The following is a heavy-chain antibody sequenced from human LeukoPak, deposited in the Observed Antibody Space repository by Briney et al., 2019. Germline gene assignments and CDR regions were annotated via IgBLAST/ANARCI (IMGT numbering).Heavy chain of an antibody. CDR2: ISSSSTYI. CDR1: GFTFSSYA. D-gene: IGHD3-3*01. Sequence: GGSLRLSCAASGFTFSSYAMSWVRQAPGKGLEWVSSISSSSTYIYYVDSVKGRFTISRDDAKNSLYLQMNSLRADDTAVYYCARDWSGDDYWGQGTLVTVSS. CDR3: ARDWSGDDY. V-gene: IGHV3-21*01. J-gene: IGHJ4*02.